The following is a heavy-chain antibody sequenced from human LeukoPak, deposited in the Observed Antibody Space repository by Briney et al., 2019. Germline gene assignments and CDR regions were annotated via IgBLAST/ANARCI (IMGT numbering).Heavy chain of an antibody. CDR2: IIPIFGTA. CDR1: GGTFSSYA. Sequence: SVKVSCKASGGTFSSYAISWVRQAPGQGLEWMGGIIPIFGTANYAQKFQGRVTITADESTSTAYMEPSSLRSEDTAVYYCARHRISTMIHPFQHWGQGTLVTVSS. J-gene: IGHJ1*01. V-gene: IGHV1-69*13. D-gene: IGHD3-22*01. CDR3: ARHRISTMIHPFQH.